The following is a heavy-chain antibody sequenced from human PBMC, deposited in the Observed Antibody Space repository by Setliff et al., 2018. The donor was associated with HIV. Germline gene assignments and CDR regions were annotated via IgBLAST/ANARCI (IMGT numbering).Heavy chain of an antibody. CDR2: IDPNGGAT. Sequence: ASVKVSCKASGYTFTSDYIHWVRQAPGQGLEWLGIIDPNGGATNNAQKLQGRLTVTTDTSTGTLYMELSNLRSDDSAVYYCARAGGGATDQAFDIWGQGTMVTVS. CDR3: ARAGGGATDQAFDI. J-gene: IGHJ3*02. CDR1: GYTFTSDY. D-gene: IGHD2-2*01. V-gene: IGHV1-46*01.